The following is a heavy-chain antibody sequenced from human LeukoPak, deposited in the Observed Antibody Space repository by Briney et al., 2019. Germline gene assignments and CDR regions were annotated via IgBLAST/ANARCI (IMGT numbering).Heavy chain of an antibody. D-gene: IGHD3-22*01. Sequence: SETLSLTCAVYGGSFSGYYWSWIRQPPGKGLEWIGEINHSGSTNYNPSLKSRVSMSVDTSKNQFSLNLNSVTAADTAVYYCARFSRGYNLDHWGQGTLVTVSS. J-gene: IGHJ4*02. CDR3: ARFSRGYNLDH. CDR2: INHSGST. V-gene: IGHV4-34*01. CDR1: GGSFSGYY.